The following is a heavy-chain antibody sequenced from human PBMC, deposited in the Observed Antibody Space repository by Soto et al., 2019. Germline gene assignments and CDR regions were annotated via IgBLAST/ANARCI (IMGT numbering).Heavy chain of an antibody. CDR1: GSSISGYY. CDR3: VRDGTKTLRDWFDP. CDR2: IYATGTT. V-gene: IGHV4-4*07. Sequence: XETLSLTCTVSGSSISGYYWSWIRKSAGKGLEWIGRIYATGTTDYNPSLKSRVMMSVDTSKKQFSLKLRSVTTADTAVYYCVRDGTKTLRDWFDPWGQGISVTVSS. J-gene: IGHJ5*02. D-gene: IGHD1-1*01.